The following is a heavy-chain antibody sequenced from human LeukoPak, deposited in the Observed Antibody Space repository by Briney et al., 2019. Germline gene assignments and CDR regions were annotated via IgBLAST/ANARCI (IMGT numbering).Heavy chain of an antibody. D-gene: IGHD3-10*01. J-gene: IGHJ4*02. CDR2: IKQDGSEK. V-gene: IGHV3-7*01. Sequence: GGSLRLSCAASGFTFSSYWMTWVRQAPGKGLEWVANIKQDGSEKYYVDSVKGRFTIFRDNAKNSLYLQMNSLRAEDTAVYYCARLRDYGSGNYFDYWGQGTLVTVSS. CDR3: ARLRDYGSGNYFDY. CDR1: GFTFSSYW.